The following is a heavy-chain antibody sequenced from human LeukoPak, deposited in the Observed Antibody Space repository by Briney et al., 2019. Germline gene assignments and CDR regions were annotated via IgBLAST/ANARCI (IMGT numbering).Heavy chain of an antibody. V-gene: IGHV3-20*04. CDR3: ARPYYYDSSGSIYYYFYVDV. CDR1: GFAFSTYW. Sequence: AGGSLRLSCAVSGFAFSTYWVSWVRQAPGKGREWVSGINWNGGSTGYADSVKGRFTISRDNAKNSLYLQMNSLRAADTAVYYCARPYYYDSSGSIYYYFYVDVWGKGTTVTASS. CDR2: INWNGGST. J-gene: IGHJ6*03. D-gene: IGHD3-22*01.